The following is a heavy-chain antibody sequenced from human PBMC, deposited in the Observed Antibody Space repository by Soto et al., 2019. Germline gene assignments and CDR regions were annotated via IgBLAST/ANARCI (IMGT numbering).Heavy chain of an antibody. CDR2: ISGSGGST. CDR3: ARVMYATWSSFDY. V-gene: IGHV3-23*01. J-gene: IGHJ4*02. Sequence: GGSLRLSCAASGFTFSSYAMSWVRQAPGKGLEWVSAISGSGGSTYYADSVKGRFTISRDNAKNSVYLQMNSLRAEDTAIYYCARVMYATWSSFDYWGQGTLVTVSS. D-gene: IGHD1-26*01. CDR1: GFTFSSYA.